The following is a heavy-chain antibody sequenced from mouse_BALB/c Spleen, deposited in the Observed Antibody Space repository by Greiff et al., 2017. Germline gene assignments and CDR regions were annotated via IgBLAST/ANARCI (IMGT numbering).Heavy chain of an antibody. CDR1: GFTFSSFG. J-gene: IGHJ4*01. Sequence: DVHLVESGGGLVQPGGSRKLSCAASGFTFSSFGMHWVRQAPEKGLEWVAYISSGSSTIYYADTVKGRFTISRDNPKNTLFLQMTSLRSEDTAMYYCARLYYYGSSYDYYYAMDYWGQGTSVTVSS. D-gene: IGHD1-1*01. CDR3: ARLYYYGSSYDYYYAMDY. CDR2: ISSGSSTI. V-gene: IGHV5-17*02.